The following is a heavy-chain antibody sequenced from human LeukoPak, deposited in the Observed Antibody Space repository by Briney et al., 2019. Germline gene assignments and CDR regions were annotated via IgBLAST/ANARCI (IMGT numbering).Heavy chain of an antibody. Sequence: GGSLRLSCAASGFTFSSYWMGWVRQAPGKGLEWVANIKEDGSEKNYVDSVKGRFTISRDTSKNMVFLQMNSLRVEDTAVYYCARDRWGVNYYQYMDVWGKGTTVTVSS. CDR2: IKEDGSEK. V-gene: IGHV3-7*03. D-gene: IGHD3-10*01. J-gene: IGHJ6*03. CDR3: ARDRWGVNYYQYMDV. CDR1: GFTFSSYW.